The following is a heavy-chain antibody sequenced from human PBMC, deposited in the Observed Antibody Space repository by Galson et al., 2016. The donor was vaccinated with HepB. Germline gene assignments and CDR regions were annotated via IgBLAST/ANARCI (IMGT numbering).Heavy chain of an antibody. D-gene: IGHD3-10*01. CDR1: GYSFSTYW. CDR2: IYPDDSDT. Sequence: QSGAEVKKPGESLKISCKGFGYSFSTYWIGWVRQMPGKGLEWMGIIYPDDSDTTYSPSFQGQVIIPVDKSISTAYLQWNSLKASDTAMYYCARPHFEGFQEDAFDIWGQGTLVTVSS. CDR3: ARPHFEGFQEDAFDI. J-gene: IGHJ3*02. V-gene: IGHV5-51*03.